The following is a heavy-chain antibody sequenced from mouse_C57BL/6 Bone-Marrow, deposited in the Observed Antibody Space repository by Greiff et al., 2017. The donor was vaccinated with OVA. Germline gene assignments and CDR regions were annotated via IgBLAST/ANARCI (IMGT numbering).Heavy chain of an antibody. V-gene: IGHV4-1*01. CDR2: INPDSSTI. Sequence: GIDFSRYWMSWVRRAPGKGLEWIGEINPDSSTINYAPSLKDKFIISRDNAKNTLYLQMSKVRSEDTALYYCARLYGSSPHYYAMDYWGQGTSVTVSS. J-gene: IGHJ4*01. CDR3: ARLYGSSPHYYAMDY. CDR1: GIDFSRYW. D-gene: IGHD1-1*01.